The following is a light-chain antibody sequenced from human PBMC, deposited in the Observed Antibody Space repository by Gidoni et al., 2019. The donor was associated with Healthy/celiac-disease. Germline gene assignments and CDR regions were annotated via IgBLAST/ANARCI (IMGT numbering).Light chain of an antibody. Sequence: SYELTQPPSVSVSPGQTASITCSGDKLGDKYACWYPQKPGQSPVLVIYQDSKRPSGIPERFSGSNSGNTATLTISGTQAMDEADYYCQSWDSSTAVFGTGTKFTVL. CDR2: QDS. CDR3: QSWDSSTAV. J-gene: IGLJ1*01. V-gene: IGLV3-1*01. CDR1: KLGDKY.